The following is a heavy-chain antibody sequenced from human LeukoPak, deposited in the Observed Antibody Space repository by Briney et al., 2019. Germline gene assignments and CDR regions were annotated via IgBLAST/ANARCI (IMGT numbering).Heavy chain of an antibody. CDR2: IYYSGST. V-gene: IGHV4-59*01. J-gene: IGHJ3*02. CDR3: AREGVGATGAFDI. Sequence: TSETLSLTCTVSGGSISSYYWSWIRQPPGKGLEWIGYIYYSGSTNYNPSLKSRVTISVDTSKNQFSLKLSSVTAADTAVYYCAREGVGATGAFDIWGQGTMVTVSS. CDR1: GGSISSYY. D-gene: IGHD1-26*01.